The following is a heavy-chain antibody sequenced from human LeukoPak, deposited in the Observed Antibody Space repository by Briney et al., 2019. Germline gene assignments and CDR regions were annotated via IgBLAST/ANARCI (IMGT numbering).Heavy chain of an antibody. CDR1: GGSFSGYY. Sequence: SETLSLTCAVYGGSFSGYYWSWIRQPPGKGLEWIGEINHSGSTNYSPSLKSRVTISVDTSKNQFSLKLSSVTAADTAVYYCARDPRGFIPAAISYFDYWGQGTLVTVSS. CDR3: ARDPRGFIPAAISYFDY. D-gene: IGHD2-2*01. V-gene: IGHV4-34*01. J-gene: IGHJ4*02. CDR2: INHSGST.